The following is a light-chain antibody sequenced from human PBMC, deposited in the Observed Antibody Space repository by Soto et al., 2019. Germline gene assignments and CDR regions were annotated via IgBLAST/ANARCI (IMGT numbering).Light chain of an antibody. CDR2: DVS. CDR1: SSDIGGYNY. Sequence: QSALTQPASVSGSPGQSITVSCTGTSSDIGGYNYVSWYQQYPGEAPKVIIYDVSDRPSGVSNRFSGCKSGNTASLAISGLQTEDEDDYYCSSYTSSSTLVVYGTGTKLTVL. V-gene: IGLV2-14*03. CDR3: SSYTSSSTLVV. J-gene: IGLJ1*01.